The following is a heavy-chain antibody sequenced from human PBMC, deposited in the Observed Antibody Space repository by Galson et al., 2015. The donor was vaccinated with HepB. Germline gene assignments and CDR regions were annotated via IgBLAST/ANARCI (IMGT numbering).Heavy chain of an antibody. J-gene: IGHJ5*02. CDR1: GYAFTGYY. V-gene: IGHV1-2*06. CDR2: INPNSGGT. CDR3: ARARRSITMVQGVIGNWFDP. D-gene: IGHD3-10*01. Sequence: SVKVSCKASGYAFTGYYMHWVRQAPGQGLEWMGRINPNSGGTNYAQKFQGRVTMTRDTSISTAYMELSRLRSDDTAVYYCARARRSITMVQGVIGNWFDPWGQGTLVTVSS.